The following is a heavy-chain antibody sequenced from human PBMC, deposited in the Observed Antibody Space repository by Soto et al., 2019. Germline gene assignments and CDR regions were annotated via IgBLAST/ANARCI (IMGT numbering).Heavy chain of an antibody. CDR1: GFTFSSYA. Sequence: GGSLRLSCAGAGFTFSSYAMSWVRQAPGKGLEWVSTISGSGGSTYYADSVKGRFTISRDNSKNTLYLQMDSLRAEDTAIYYCAKSQFTVTYNPDYWGQGTPVTVSS. CDR3: AKSQFTVTYNPDY. CDR2: ISGSGGST. D-gene: IGHD4-17*01. V-gene: IGHV3-23*01. J-gene: IGHJ4*02.